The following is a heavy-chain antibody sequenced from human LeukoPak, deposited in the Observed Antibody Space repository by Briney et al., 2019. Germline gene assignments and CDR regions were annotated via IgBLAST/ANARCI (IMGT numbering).Heavy chain of an antibody. J-gene: IGHJ5*02. Sequence: PGGSLRLSCAAPGFTFSSYGMHWVRQAPGKGLECVAVISYDGSNKYYADSVKGRFTISRDNSKNTLYLQVNSLRAEDTAVYYCTSAFIETRPWGHGTLVTVSS. CDR3: TSAFIETRP. CDR1: GFTFSSYG. V-gene: IGHV3-30*03. D-gene: IGHD6-6*01. CDR2: ISYDGSNK.